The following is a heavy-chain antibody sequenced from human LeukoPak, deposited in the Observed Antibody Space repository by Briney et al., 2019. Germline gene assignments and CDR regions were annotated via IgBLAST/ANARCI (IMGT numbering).Heavy chain of an antibody. V-gene: IGHV3-21*04. CDR1: GFTFSDYS. CDR3: ASGYSVQHYFDY. CDR2: INPTSTSI. J-gene: IGHJ4*02. Sequence: PGGSLRLSCAASGFTFSDYSINWVRQAPGKGLEWVSSINPTSTSIYYADAVKGRFTISRDNAKSSLYLQMNSLRAEDTAVYYCASGYSVQHYFDYWGQGTLVTVSS. D-gene: IGHD2-21*01.